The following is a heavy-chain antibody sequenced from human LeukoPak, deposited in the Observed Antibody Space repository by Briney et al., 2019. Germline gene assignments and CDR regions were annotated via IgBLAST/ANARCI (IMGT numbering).Heavy chain of an antibody. CDR1: GGSFSGYY. CDR3: ARQRGYCSSTSCYDPPINWFDP. D-gene: IGHD2-2*01. Sequence: ASETLSLTCAVYGGSFSGYYWSWLRQPPGKGLESIGEINHSGSTNYNPSLNSRVTISVDTSKNQFSLKLSSVTAADTAVYYCARQRGYCSSTSCYDPPINWFDPWGQGTLVTVSS. CDR2: INHSGST. V-gene: IGHV4-34*01. J-gene: IGHJ5*02.